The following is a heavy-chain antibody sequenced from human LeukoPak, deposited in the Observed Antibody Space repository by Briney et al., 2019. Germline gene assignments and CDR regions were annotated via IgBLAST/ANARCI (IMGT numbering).Heavy chain of an antibody. D-gene: IGHD1-26*01. CDR1: GFTFRDYY. CDR2: ISCSGSVT. J-gene: IGHJ3*02. Sequence: GGSLRLSCAASGFTFRDYYVSWIRQAPGKGPEWVSYISCSGSVTYYADSVKGRFTISRDNAKNSVYLQMNSLRAEDTAVYYCARDHSGSYDAFDIWGQGTMVTVSS. V-gene: IGHV3-11*01. CDR3: ARDHSGSYDAFDI.